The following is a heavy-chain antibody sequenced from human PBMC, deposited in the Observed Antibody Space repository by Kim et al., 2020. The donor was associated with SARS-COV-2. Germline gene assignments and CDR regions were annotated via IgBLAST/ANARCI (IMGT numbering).Heavy chain of an antibody. CDR2: ISDSGDRT. CDR1: GLASFSLYA. CDR3: TPNSYGDLSDY. V-gene: IGHV3-23*01. J-gene: IGHJ4*02. D-gene: IGHD4-17*01. Sequence: GGSLRLSCAVSGLASFSLYAMTWIRQVPGKGLEWVSGISDSGDRTYYVDSVKGRFIISRDNSKSTVYMQMNSLRAEDTALYYCTPNSYGDLSDYWGQGTLVTVSS.